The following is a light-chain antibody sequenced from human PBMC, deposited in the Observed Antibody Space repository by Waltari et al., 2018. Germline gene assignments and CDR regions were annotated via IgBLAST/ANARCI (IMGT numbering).Light chain of an antibody. V-gene: IGKV3-20*01. CDR2: GAS. Sequence: CRASQSIGKYLVWYQQKPGQAPRLLIDGASTRATGIPDRFSGGGSGTDFSLSITRLEPEDFAVYYCQHYVRLPATFGQGTTVEI. CDR1: QSIGKY. CDR3: QHYVRLPAT. J-gene: IGKJ1*01.